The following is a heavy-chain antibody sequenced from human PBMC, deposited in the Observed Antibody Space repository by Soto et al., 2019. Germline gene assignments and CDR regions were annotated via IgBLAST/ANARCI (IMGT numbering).Heavy chain of an antibody. CDR2: ISPNSGGT. CDR1: GYSFTGYY. D-gene: IGHD1-26*01. V-gene: IGHV1-2*02. CDR3: GKGRSGDVGVFY. Sequence: QVPLVQSGAEVKKSGASVKISCKASGYSFTGYYIHWVRQAPGQGFEWMGEISPNSGGTKYAQKFQGRVTMTRDTSITTAYMDLSNLSPDDTAVYYCGKGRSGDVGVFYWGQGTLVTVYS. J-gene: IGHJ4*02.